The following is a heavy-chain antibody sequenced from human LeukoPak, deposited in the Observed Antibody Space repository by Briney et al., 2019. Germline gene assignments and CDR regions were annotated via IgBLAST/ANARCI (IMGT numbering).Heavy chain of an antibody. CDR2: ISGSGSSI. J-gene: IGHJ4*02. CDR3: ARSLVTTRNSYIY. D-gene: IGHD4-17*01. CDR1: GFTFSDYY. V-gene: IGHV3-11*04. Sequence: GGCLRLSCAASGFTFSDYYMTWIRQAPGKGLEWVSYISGSGSSIYYADSVKGRFTISRDNTKNSLYLQMNSLRAEDTAVYYCARSLVTTRNSYIYWGQGTLVTVSS.